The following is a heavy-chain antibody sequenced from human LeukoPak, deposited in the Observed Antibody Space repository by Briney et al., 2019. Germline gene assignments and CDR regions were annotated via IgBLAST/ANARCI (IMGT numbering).Heavy chain of an antibody. D-gene: IGHD5-12*01. CDR1: AGTFNSYG. V-gene: IGHV1-69*10. CDR2: IIPILGTS. Sequence: ASVKVSCKASAGTFNSYGIIWVRQAPGQGLEWMGGIIPILGTSNYARKFQGRVTITADKSTSTAYMGLSSLRSEDTAVYYCGRGARPPHYYYYMDVWGKGTTVTVSS. J-gene: IGHJ6*03. CDR3: GRGARPPHYYYYMDV.